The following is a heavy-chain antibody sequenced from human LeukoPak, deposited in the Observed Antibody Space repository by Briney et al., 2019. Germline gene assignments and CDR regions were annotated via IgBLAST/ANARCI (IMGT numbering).Heavy chain of an antibody. CDR1: GGSFSGYY. Sequence: PSETLSLXCAVYGGSFSGYYWSWIRQPPGKGLEWIGEINHSGSTNYNPSLKSRVTISVDTSKNQFSLKLSSVTAADTAVYYCARASSRGYSYGRRFDYWGQGTLVTVSS. CDR2: INHSGST. V-gene: IGHV4-34*01. J-gene: IGHJ4*02. D-gene: IGHD5-18*01. CDR3: ARASSRGYSYGRRFDY.